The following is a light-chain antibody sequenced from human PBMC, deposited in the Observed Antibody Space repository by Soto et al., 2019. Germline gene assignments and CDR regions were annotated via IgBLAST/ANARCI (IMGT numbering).Light chain of an antibody. J-gene: IGKJ4*01. CDR1: QDLINN. Sequence: IQMTQSPSSLSACVGDRVTITCRASQDLINNLAWYQQKPGKAPNLLIYATSSLQGGVPSRFSGSGSGTDFTLTISSLQPEDFATYYCLQDNSYPLTFGGGTKVDIK. CDR2: ATS. CDR3: LQDNSYPLT. V-gene: IGKV1-6*01.